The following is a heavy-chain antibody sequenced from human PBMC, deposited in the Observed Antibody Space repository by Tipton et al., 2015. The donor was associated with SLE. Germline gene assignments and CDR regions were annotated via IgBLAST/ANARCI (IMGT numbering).Heavy chain of an antibody. CDR1: GASINNYY. CDR3: ARHGPVGTGPMNDAFDI. J-gene: IGHJ3*02. D-gene: IGHD3/OR15-3a*01. Sequence: TLSLTCTVSGASINNYYWSWIRQPPGEGLGWIGCIYSSGSTNYSPSLKSRVTMSAGTSKNQLSLKLSSVTAADTAVYYCARHGPVGTGPMNDAFDIWGQGTMVTVSS. V-gene: IGHV4-59*08. CDR2: IYSSGST.